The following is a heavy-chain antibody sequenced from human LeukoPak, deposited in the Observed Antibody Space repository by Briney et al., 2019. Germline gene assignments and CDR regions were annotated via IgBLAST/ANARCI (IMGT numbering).Heavy chain of an antibody. J-gene: IGHJ6*03. CDR3: AKVSNVLRYFDWLYEGVYMDV. CDR2: ISSSGSTI. CDR1: GFTFSDYY. D-gene: IGHD3-9*01. V-gene: IGHV3-11*01. Sequence: PGGSLRLSCAASGFTFSDYYMSWIRQAPGKGLEWVSYISSSGSTIYYADSVKGRFTISRDNAKNSLYLQMNSLRAEDTAVYYCAKVSNVLRYFDWLYEGVYMDVWGKGTTVTVSS.